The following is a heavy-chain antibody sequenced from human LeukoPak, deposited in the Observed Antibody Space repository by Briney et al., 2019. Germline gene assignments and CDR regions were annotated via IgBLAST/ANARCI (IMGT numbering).Heavy chain of an antibody. Sequence: ASVKVSCKASGYTFTGYYMHWVRQAPGQGLEWMGWINPNSGGTNYAQKLQGRVTMTRDTSISTAYMELSRLRSDDTAVYYCARDRRVSSSWYPEYWFDPWGQGTLVTVSS. CDR1: GYTFTGYY. J-gene: IGHJ5*02. V-gene: IGHV1-2*02. D-gene: IGHD6-13*01. CDR3: ARDRRVSSSWYPEYWFDP. CDR2: INPNSGGT.